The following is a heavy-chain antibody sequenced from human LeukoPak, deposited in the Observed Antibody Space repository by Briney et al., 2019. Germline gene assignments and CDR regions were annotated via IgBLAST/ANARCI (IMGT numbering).Heavy chain of an antibody. D-gene: IGHD2-21*02. Sequence: GGSLRLSCTASGFTFGDYAMSWVRQAPGKGLEWLGFIRIKAYGGTTEYAASVKGRFTISRDDSESIAYLQMNSLNTEDTAVYYCTRDVNFLQVTAHFDYWGQGTLVTVSS. V-gene: IGHV3-49*04. CDR3: TRDVNFLQVTAHFDY. CDR2: IRIKAYGGTT. CDR1: GFTFGDYA. J-gene: IGHJ4*02.